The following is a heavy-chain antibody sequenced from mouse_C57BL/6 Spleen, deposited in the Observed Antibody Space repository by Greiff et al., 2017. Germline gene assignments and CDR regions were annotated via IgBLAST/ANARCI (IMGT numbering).Heavy chain of an antibody. D-gene: IGHD1-1*01. CDR2: ISNGGGST. Sequence: EVKLVESGGGLVQPGGSLKLSCAASGFTFSDYYMYWVRQTPEKRLEWVAYISNGGGSTYYPDTVKGRFTISRDNAKNTLYLQMSRLKSEDTAMYYGARQNYGSRVFDYWGQGTTLTVSS. V-gene: IGHV5-12*01. CDR3: ARQNYGSRVFDY. J-gene: IGHJ2*01. CDR1: GFTFSDYY.